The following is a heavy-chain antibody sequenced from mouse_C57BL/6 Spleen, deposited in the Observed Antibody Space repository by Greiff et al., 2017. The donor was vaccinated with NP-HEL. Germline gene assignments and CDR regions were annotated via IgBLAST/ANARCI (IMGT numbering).Heavy chain of an antibody. CDR2: IDPETGGT. CDR3: TRGLLRD. Sequence: VQLQQSGAELVRPGASVTLSCKASGYTFTDYEMPWVNQTPVHGLEWIGAIDPETGGTAYHQKFKGKAILTADKSSSTAYMEHRSLSYEDAADYYCTRGLLRDWGQGTTLTVSA. D-gene: IGHD2-10*01. CDR1: GYTFTDYE. V-gene: IGHV1-15*01. J-gene: IGHJ2*01.